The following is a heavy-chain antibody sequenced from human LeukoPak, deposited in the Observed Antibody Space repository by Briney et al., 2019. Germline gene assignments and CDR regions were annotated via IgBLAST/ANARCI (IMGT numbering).Heavy chain of an antibody. CDR1: GFTFSSYW. V-gene: IGHV3-7*01. D-gene: IGHD5-24*01. CDR2: IKQDGSEK. CDR3: ARLLPPRRDGYNYISPHFDY. J-gene: IGHJ4*02. Sequence: GGSLRLSCAASGFTFSSYWMSWVRQAPGKGLEWVANIKQDGSEKYYVDSVKGRFTISRDNAKNSLYLQMNSLRAEDTAVYYCARLLPPRRDGYNYISPHFDYWGQGTLVTVSS.